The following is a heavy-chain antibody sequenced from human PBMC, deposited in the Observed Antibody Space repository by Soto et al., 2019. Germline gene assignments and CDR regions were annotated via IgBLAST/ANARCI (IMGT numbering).Heavy chain of an antibody. CDR1: GFTFSSYS. Sequence: GGSLRLSCAASGFTFSSYSMNWVRQAPGKGLEWVSYISSSSSTIYYADSVKGRFTISRDNAKNSLYLQMNSLRAEDTAVYYCARDTFTPYYDFWSGYYIGYYYYYMDVWGKGTTVTVSS. D-gene: IGHD3-3*01. CDR3: ARDTFTPYYDFWSGYYIGYYYYYMDV. CDR2: ISSSSSTI. V-gene: IGHV3-48*01. J-gene: IGHJ6*03.